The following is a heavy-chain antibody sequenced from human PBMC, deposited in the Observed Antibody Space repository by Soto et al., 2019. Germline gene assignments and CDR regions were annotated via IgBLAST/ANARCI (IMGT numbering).Heavy chain of an antibody. D-gene: IGHD6-19*01. CDR1: GFTFSRYG. CDR2: IWYDGSNK. V-gene: IGHV3-33*01. Sequence: QVQLGESGGGVVQPGRSLRLSCAASGFTFSRYGMHWVRQAPGKGLEWVAVIWYDGSNKYYADSVKGRFTTSRDNSKNTLYLQMNSLRAEDTAVYYCARDCAGYSSGWYQRGGFDYWGQGTLVTVSS. J-gene: IGHJ4*02. CDR3: ARDCAGYSSGWYQRGGFDY.